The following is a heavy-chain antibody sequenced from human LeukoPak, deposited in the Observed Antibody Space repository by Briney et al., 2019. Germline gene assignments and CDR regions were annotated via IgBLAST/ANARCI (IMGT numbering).Heavy chain of an antibody. CDR2: INWNGGST. CDR3: ARPNIRYCSGGACSNDGSDY. Sequence: GGSLRLSCAASGFTFDDYGMSWVRQAPGKGLEWVSGINWNGGSTGYADSVKGRFTISRDNAKNSLYLRMNSLRAEDTALYYCARPNIRYCSGGACSNDGSDYRGQGTLVTVSS. D-gene: IGHD2-15*01. CDR1: GFTFDDYG. V-gene: IGHV3-20*04. J-gene: IGHJ4*02.